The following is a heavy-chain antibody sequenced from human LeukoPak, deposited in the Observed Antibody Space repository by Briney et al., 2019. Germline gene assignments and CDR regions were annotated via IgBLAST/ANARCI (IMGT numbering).Heavy chain of an antibody. V-gene: IGHV3-21*01. Sequence: PGGSLRLSCAASGFTFSNYGMNWVRQAPGKGLEWVSYISSSGSYIYYADSVKGRFTISRDNAKNSLYLQMNSLRAEDTAVYYCARDRDSSSPVFDYWGQGTLVTVSS. J-gene: IGHJ4*02. D-gene: IGHD6-6*01. CDR2: ISSSGSYI. CDR1: GFTFSNYG. CDR3: ARDRDSSSPVFDY.